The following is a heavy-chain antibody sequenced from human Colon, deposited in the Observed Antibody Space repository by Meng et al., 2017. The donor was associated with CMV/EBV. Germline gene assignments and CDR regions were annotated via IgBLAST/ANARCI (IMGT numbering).Heavy chain of an antibody. CDR2: INPSGGST. Sequence: ASVKVSCKASGYTFTSYYMHWVRQAPGQGLEWMGIINPSGGSTSYAQKFQGRVTMTRDTSTSTVYMELSSLRSEDTAVYYCARVSSGFWSAYYADAFDIWGQGTMVTVS. V-gene: IGHV1-46*01. CDR1: GYTFTSYY. J-gene: IGHJ3*02. D-gene: IGHD3-3*01. CDR3: ARVSSGFWSAYYADAFDI.